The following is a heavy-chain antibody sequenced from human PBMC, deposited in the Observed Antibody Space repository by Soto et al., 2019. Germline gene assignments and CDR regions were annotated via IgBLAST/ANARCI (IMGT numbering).Heavy chain of an antibody. Sequence: ETLSLTCSVSGYSISGPSYWAWIRQPPGKGPEWIASIYHGGTTFYNPSLKSRITISVDTSNNQFSLKLTSVTAADTAVYYCAKVHVMMVAGSTFDYWGHGTLVTVS. J-gene: IGHJ4*01. CDR2: IYHGGTT. V-gene: IGHV4-38-2*02. CDR1: GYSISGPSY. D-gene: IGHD6-19*01. CDR3: AKVHVMMVAGSTFDY.